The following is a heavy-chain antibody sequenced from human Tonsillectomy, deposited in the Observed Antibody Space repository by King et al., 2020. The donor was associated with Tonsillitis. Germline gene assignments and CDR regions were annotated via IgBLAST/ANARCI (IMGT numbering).Heavy chain of an antibody. J-gene: IGHJ1*01. D-gene: IGHD6-13*01. CDR2: INPSGGST. CDR1: GYTFTSYY. Sequence: QLVQSGAEVKKPGASVKVSCKASGYTFTSYYMHWVRQAPGQGLEWMGIINPSGGSTSYAQKFQGRGTMTRDTSTSTVYMELSSLRSEDTAVYYCAQQLVGQYFQHWGQGTLVTVSS. CDR3: AQQLVGQYFQH. V-gene: IGHV1-46*01.